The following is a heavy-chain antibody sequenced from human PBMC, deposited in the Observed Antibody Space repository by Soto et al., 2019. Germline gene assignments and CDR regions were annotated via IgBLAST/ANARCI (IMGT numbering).Heavy chain of an antibody. V-gene: IGHV6-1*01. Sequence: PSLTCAISGDSVSSNSAAWNWIRRSPSRGLEWLGRTYYRSKWYNEYAVSVKSRIAINPDTSKNQFSLQLNSVTPEDTAVYYCATTSGHFDSWGQGTLVTVSS. CDR1: GDSVSSNSAA. J-gene: IGHJ4*02. D-gene: IGHD6-19*01. CDR2: TYYRSKWYN. CDR3: ATTSGHFDS.